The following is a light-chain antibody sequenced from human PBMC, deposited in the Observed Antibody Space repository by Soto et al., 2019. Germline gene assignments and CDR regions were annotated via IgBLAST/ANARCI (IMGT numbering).Light chain of an antibody. J-gene: IGKJ1*01. Sequence: DIQIAQSPSTLSASLRDRVTITFRSSQSISSWLAWYQQKPGKAPKLLIYDASSLESGVPSRFSGSGSGTEFTLTISSLQPDDFATYYCQQYNSYSTFGQGTKVDIK. CDR3: QQYNSYST. CDR1: QSISSW. V-gene: IGKV1-5*01. CDR2: DAS.